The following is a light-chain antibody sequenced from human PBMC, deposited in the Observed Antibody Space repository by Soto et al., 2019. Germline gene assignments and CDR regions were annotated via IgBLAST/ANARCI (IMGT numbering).Light chain of an antibody. Sequence: QSGLTQPASVSGSPGQSITISCTGTSSDIGAYNFVSWYQQHPGKAPKLMLYDVNIRPSGVSNRFSGSKSGNTASLTISWRQAEDEADYYCTSWTTSTTMIFGGGTTVTVL. V-gene: IGLV2-14*03. J-gene: IGLJ2*01. CDR2: DVN. CDR1: SSDIGAYNF. CDR3: TSWTTSTTMI.